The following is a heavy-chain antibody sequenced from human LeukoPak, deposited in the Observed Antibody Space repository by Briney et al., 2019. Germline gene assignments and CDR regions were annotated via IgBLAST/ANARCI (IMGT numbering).Heavy chain of an antibody. V-gene: IGHV3-23*01. CDR1: GFSFSSFA. J-gene: IGHJ5*02. D-gene: IGHD5/OR15-5a*01. Sequence: PGGSLRLSCAASGFSFSSFAMTWVRQAPGKGLEWVSSITGGHYATYNTDSVKGRFTISRDNAKNTLYVQMNSLRADDTVLCDCMQEPSGVYIGAFDPWGQGTLVTVSP. CDR3: MQEPSGVYIGAFDP. CDR2: ITGGHYAT.